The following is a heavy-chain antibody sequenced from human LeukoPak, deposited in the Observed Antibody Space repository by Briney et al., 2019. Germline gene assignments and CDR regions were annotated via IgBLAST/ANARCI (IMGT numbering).Heavy chain of an antibody. CDR1: GFTFSSYA. Sequence: GGSLRLSCAASGFTFSSYAMSWVRQAPGKGLEWVSAISGSGGSTYYADSVKGRFTISRDNSKNTVYLQMNSLRAEDTAVYYCAKLNHRYYYDSSGYPRTMDYWGQGTLVTVSS. CDR3: AKLNHRYYYDSSGYPRTMDY. V-gene: IGHV3-23*01. CDR2: ISGSGGST. J-gene: IGHJ4*02. D-gene: IGHD3-22*01.